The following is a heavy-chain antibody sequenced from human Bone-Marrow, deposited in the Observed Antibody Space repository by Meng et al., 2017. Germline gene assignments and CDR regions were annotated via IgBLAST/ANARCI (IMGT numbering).Heavy chain of an antibody. Sequence: GESLKISCAASGFTFSSYWMHWVRQAPGKGLVWVSRINSDGSSTSYADSVKGRFTISRDNAKNTLYLQMNSLRAEDTAEYYCARGIAAAGINNWFDPWGQGTLVTVSS. J-gene: IGHJ5*02. V-gene: IGHV3-74*01. CDR1: GFTFSSYW. CDR3: ARGIAAAGINNWFDP. D-gene: IGHD6-13*01. CDR2: INSDGSST.